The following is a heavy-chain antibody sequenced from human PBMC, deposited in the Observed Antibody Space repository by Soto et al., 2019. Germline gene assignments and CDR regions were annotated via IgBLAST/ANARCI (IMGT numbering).Heavy chain of an antibody. CDR1: GYSISSSNW. Sequence: SETLSLNRAVSGYSISSSNWCGWIRQPPGKGLEWIGYIYYSGTTYYNPSLKSRVTMSVDTSKNQFSLKLTSVTAVDTAVYYCARREIQGPIDYWGQGTLVTVSS. J-gene: IGHJ4*02. V-gene: IGHV4-28*01. CDR2: IYYSGTT. CDR3: ARREIQGPIDY. D-gene: IGHD1-26*01.